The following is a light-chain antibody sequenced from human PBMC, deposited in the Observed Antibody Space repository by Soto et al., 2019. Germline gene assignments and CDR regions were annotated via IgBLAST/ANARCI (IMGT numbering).Light chain of an antibody. Sequence: DIQLTQSPSFLSASVGDRVTITCRASQGISSYLAWYQQKPGKAPKLLIYAASTLQIGVPSRFSGSGSGTEFTLTISSLQPEDFATYYWQQLNSYPRFTFGPGTKVDIK. CDR3: QQLNSYPRFT. CDR2: AAS. CDR1: QGISSY. V-gene: IGKV1-9*01. J-gene: IGKJ3*01.